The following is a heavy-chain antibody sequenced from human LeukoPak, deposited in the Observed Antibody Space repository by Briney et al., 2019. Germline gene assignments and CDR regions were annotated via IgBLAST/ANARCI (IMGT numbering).Heavy chain of an antibody. CDR2: IYTGGAT. Sequence: GGSLRLSCVASGFTASIRYFHWVRQTPGKGLEWVSVIYTGGATYYADSVKGRFTISRDDSKNMMYLQMNSLRVEDTAIYYCATRNLHSSSDILKWGQGTLVTVSS. V-gene: IGHV3-66*04. J-gene: IGHJ4*02. CDR3: ATRNLHSSSDILK. D-gene: IGHD3-9*01. CDR1: GFTASIRY.